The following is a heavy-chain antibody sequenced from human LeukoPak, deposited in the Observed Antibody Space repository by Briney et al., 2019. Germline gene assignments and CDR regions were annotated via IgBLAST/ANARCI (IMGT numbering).Heavy chain of an antibody. CDR2: ISYDGSNK. CDR1: GFTFSSYA. Sequence: PGRSLRLSCAASGFTFSSYAMHWVRQAPGKGLEWVAVISYDGSNKYYADSVKGRFTISRDNSKNTLYLQMNSLRAEDTAVYYCAKPDSSGWWTSYTDWGQGTLVTVSS. J-gene: IGHJ4*02. CDR3: AKPDSSGWWTSYTD. D-gene: IGHD6-19*01. V-gene: IGHV3-30-3*02.